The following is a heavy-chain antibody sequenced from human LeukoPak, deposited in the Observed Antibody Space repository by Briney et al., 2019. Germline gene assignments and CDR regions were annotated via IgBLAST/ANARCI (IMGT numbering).Heavy chain of an antibody. D-gene: IGHD4-17*01. CDR1: GYTFTSYG. CDR2: ISAYNGNT. Sequence: ASVKVSCKASGYTFTSYGISWVRQAPGQGLEWMGWISAYNGNTNYAQKLQGRVTMTTDTSTSTAYMELRSLRSDDTAVYYCARPYGDYALGYYYYGMDVWGQGTTVTVSS. V-gene: IGHV1-18*01. J-gene: IGHJ6*02. CDR3: ARPYGDYALGYYYYGMDV.